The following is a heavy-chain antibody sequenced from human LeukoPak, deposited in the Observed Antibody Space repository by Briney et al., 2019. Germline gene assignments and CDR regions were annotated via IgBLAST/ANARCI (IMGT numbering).Heavy chain of an antibody. CDR2: TYYRSKWYN. D-gene: IGHD3-3*01. CDR3: ARVASYDFWSGYYGGGLFDY. Sequence: SQTLSLTCAISGDSVSNNSAAWNWIRQSPSRGLEWLGRTYYRSKWYNDYAVSVKSRITINPDTSKNQFSLQLNSVTPEDTAVYYCARVASYDFWSGYYGGGLFDYWGQGTLVTVSS. V-gene: IGHV6-1*01. CDR1: GDSVSNNSAA. J-gene: IGHJ4*02.